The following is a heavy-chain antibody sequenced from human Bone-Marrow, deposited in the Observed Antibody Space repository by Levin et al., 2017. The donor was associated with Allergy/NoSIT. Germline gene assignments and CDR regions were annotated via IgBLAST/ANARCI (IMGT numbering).Heavy chain of an antibody. CDR2: INTRASVI. J-gene: IGHJ4*02. CDR3: AAETGGHFALDY. D-gene: IGHD2-21*01. Sequence: LPLTCAASEFSFSDYYMTWIRQAPGKGLEWVAYINTRASVIYYADSVKGRFTISRDNAKHSLYLQMNSLRADDTAVYYCAAETGGHFALDYWGQGTLVTVSS. CDR1: EFSFSDYY. V-gene: IGHV3-11*01.